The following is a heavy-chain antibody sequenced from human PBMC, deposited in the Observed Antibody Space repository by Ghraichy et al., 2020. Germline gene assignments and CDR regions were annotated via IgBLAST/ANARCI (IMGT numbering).Heavy chain of an antibody. Sequence: SETLSLTCTVSGGSISSGSYYWSWIRQPAGKGLEWIGRIYTSGSTNYNPSLKSRVTISVDTSKNQFSLKLSSVTAADTAVYYCARDSSFTMMDYWGQGTLVTVSS. CDR2: IYTSGST. CDR3: ARDSSFTMMDY. V-gene: IGHV4-61*02. J-gene: IGHJ4*02. D-gene: IGHD3-22*01. CDR1: GGSISSGSYY.